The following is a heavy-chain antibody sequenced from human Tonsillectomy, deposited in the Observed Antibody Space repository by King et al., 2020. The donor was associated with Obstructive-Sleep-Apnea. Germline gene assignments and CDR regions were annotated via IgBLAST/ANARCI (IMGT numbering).Heavy chain of an antibody. CDR1: GLTFNNAW. CDR3: TTSRGAAAFFNC. V-gene: IGHV3-15*01. J-gene: IGHJ4*02. CDR2: ISDGGTA. Sequence: VQLVESGGGLVEPGGSLRLSCAASGLTFNNAWMSWVCQAPGKGLEWVGRISDGGTADYAEPVKGRFTILRDDSKNTLYLQMSSLKTEDTAVYYCTTSRGAAAFFNCWGQGTVVTGSS. D-gene: IGHD6-13*01.